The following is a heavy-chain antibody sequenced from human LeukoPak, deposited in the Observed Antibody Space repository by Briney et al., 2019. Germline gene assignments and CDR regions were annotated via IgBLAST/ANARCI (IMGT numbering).Heavy chain of an antibody. V-gene: IGHV3-23*01. CDR2: ISGSGSST. CDR1: GFTFSSYA. D-gene: IGHD2-15*01. CDR3: AKARYCSGGSCYFDY. J-gene: IGHJ4*02. Sequence: GGSLRLSCGASGFTFSSYAMNWVRQAPGKGREWVSGISGSGSSTYYADPVKGRFTISRDNSKNTLYLKMNSLRAEDTAIYYCAKARYCSGGSCYFDYWGQGTLVTVSS.